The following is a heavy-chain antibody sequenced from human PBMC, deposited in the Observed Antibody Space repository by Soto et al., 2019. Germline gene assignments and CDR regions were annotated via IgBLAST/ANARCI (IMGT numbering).Heavy chain of an antibody. J-gene: IGHJ4*02. CDR3: ARDSPPVDY. V-gene: IGHV1-18*01. Sequence: QVPLVQSGSAVKQPGASVKVSCKSSGYTLPGWGLSWVRQAPGQGLEGRGWISAYNGNRTYAQKLQGRVTMTTDTSTSTAYMELRSLRSDDTAVYYCARDSPPVDYWGQGTLVTVSS. CDR1: GYTLPGWG. CDR2: ISAYNGNR.